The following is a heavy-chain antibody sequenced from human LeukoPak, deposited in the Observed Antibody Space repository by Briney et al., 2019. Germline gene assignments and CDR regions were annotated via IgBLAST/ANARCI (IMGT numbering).Heavy chain of an antibody. CDR1: GFTFSNYW. CDR3: ARGGYYDSSGRNFDY. J-gene: IGHJ4*02. D-gene: IGHD3-22*01. Sequence: GGSLKLSCAASGFTFSNYWLSWVRQAPGKGLEWVAKIKQDGSEKFYVDSVKGRFTISRDNAKNSLYLQMNSLRAEDTAVYYCARGGYYDSSGRNFDYWGQGTLVTVSS. V-gene: IGHV3-7*05. CDR2: IKQDGSEK.